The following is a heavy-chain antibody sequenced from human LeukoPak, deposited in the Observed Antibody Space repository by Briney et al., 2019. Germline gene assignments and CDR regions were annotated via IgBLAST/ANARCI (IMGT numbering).Heavy chain of an antibody. J-gene: IGHJ4*02. CDR3: ARGYSSSWYPNHDY. V-gene: IGHV4-34*01. Sequence: KPSETLSLTCAVYGGSFSGYYWSWIRQPPGKGLEWIGEINHSGSTNYNPSLKSRVTISVDTSKNQFSLKLSSVTAEDTAVYYCARGYSSSWYPNHDYWGQGTLVTVSS. D-gene: IGHD6-13*01. CDR2: INHSGST. CDR1: GGSFSGYY.